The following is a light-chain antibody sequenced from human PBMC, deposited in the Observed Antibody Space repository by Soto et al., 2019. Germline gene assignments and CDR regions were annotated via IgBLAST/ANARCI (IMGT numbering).Light chain of an antibody. CDR1: QTVSRW. V-gene: IGKV1-5*03. J-gene: IGKJ1*01. Sequence: DIQMTQSPSTLSGSVGDRVTITCRASQTVSRWLAWYQQKPGQAPKLLIYKASTWESGVPSRFSGSGSGTDFTLTISRLESEDFAVYYCQQYGGWPRTFGQGTKVDIK. CDR3: QQYGGWPRT. CDR2: KAS.